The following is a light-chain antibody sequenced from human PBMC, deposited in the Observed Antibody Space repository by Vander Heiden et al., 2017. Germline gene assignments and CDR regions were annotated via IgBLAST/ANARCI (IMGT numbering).Light chain of an antibody. CDR1: SGSIASNY. CDR3: QSYDSSNQV. J-gene: IGLJ3*02. CDR2: EDN. V-gene: IGLV6-57*01. Sequence: RKTVTISCTRSSGSIASNYVQWYQQRPGSSPTTVIYEDNQRPSGVPDRFSGSIDSSSNSASLTISGLKTEDEADYYCQSYDSSNQVFGGGTKLTGL.